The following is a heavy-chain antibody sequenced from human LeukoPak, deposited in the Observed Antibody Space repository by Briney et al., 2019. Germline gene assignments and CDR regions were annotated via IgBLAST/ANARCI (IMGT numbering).Heavy chain of an antibody. Sequence: GGSLRLSRAASGFTFTNHWMTWVRQAPGRGLEWVANIRHDATEKYYVDSVKGRFTISRDNAKKSLYLQMNSLGPEDTAVYYCARVCSGGPGIYQNYLDPWGQGTLVTVSS. CDR2: IRHDATEK. V-gene: IGHV3-7*01. CDR3: ARVCSGGPGIYQNYLDP. J-gene: IGHJ5*02. D-gene: IGHD2-15*01. CDR1: GFTFTNHW.